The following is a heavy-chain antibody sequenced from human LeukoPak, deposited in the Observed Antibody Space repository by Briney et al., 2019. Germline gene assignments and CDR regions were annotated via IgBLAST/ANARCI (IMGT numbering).Heavy chain of an antibody. CDR2: VNPSGGST. Sequence: ASVKVSCKASGYTFPSYYMHWVRQAPGQGLEWMGIVNPSGGSTSYAQKFQGRVTMTRDTSTSTVYMELSSLRSEDTAVYYCARDPGGGNSCFDYWGQGTLVTVSS. V-gene: IGHV1-46*03. CDR3: ARDPGGGNSCFDY. J-gene: IGHJ4*02. CDR1: GYTFPSYY. D-gene: IGHD4-23*01.